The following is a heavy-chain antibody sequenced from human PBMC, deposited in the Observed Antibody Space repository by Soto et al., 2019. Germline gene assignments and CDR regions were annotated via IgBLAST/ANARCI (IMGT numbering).Heavy chain of an antibody. CDR3: ARSQGSSTSLEIYYYYYYGMDV. CDR1: GGTFSSYA. V-gene: IGHV1-69*01. CDR2: IIPISDTT. Sequence: QVQLVQSGAEVKKPGSSVKVSCTASGGTFSSYAISWVRQAPGQGLEWMGGIIPISDTTNYAQKFQGRVTITADESTSTAYMELSSRRSEDTAVYYCARSQGSSTSLEIYYYYYYGMDVWGQGTTVTVSS. J-gene: IGHJ6*02. D-gene: IGHD2-2*01.